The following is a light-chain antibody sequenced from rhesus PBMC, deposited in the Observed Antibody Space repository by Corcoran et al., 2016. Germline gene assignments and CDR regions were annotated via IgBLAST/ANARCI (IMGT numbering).Light chain of an antibody. Sequence: DIQMTQSPSSLSASVGDRVTVTCRASQGINKELSWYQHKPGKAPTPLIYAASNLQTGVSSRLSGSGFGTYYTITISGLQPEDVATYYCLQDYTTPYSFGQGTKVEIK. CDR1: QGINKE. CDR2: AAS. CDR3: LQDYTTPYS. J-gene: IGKJ2*01. V-gene: IGKV1-94*01.